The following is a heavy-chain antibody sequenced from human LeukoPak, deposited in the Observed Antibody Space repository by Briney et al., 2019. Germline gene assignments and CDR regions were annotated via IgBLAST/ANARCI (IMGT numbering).Heavy chain of an antibody. CDR3: ARASYSNGGMDV. Sequence: GGSLRLSCAASGFTFSSYEMNWVRQAPGKGLEWVSHISSSGSTIYYADSVKGRFTISRDNAKNSLYLQMNSLRAEDTAVYYCARASYSNGGMDVWGQGTTVTVSS. J-gene: IGHJ6*02. CDR2: ISSSGSTI. V-gene: IGHV3-48*03. D-gene: IGHD6-25*01. CDR1: GFTFSSYE.